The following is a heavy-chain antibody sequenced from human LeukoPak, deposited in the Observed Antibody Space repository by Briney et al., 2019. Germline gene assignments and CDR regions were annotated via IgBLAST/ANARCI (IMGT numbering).Heavy chain of an antibody. CDR3: ARGGYDYVWGSYRYPYYFDY. CDR1: GGSISGYY. CDR2: INHSGST. D-gene: IGHD3-16*02. Sequence: PSETLSLTCTVSGGSISGYYWSWIRQPPGKGLEWIGEINHSGSTNYNPSLKSRVTISVDTSKNQFSLKLSSVTAADTAVYYCARGGYDYVWGSYRYPYYFDYWGQGTLVTVSS. V-gene: IGHV4-34*01. J-gene: IGHJ4*02.